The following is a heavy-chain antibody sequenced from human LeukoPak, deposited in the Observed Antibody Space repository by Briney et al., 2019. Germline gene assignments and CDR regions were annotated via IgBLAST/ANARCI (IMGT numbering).Heavy chain of an antibody. V-gene: IGHV4-59*12. J-gene: IGHJ4*02. Sequence: SETLSLTCTVSGGSISSYYWSWIRQPPGKGLEWIGYIYYSGSTNYNPSLKSRVTISVDTSKNQFSLKLSSVTAADTAVYYCARGQVMGTFDYWGQGTLVTVSS. D-gene: IGHD2-21*01. CDR2: IYYSGST. CDR3: ARGQVMGTFDY. CDR1: GGSISSYY.